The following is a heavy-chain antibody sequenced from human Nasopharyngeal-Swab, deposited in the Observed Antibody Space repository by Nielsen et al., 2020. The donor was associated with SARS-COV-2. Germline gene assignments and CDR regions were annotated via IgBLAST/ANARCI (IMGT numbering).Heavy chain of an antibody. V-gene: IGHV3-23*01. J-gene: IGHJ4*02. CDR3: AKGSTYGGAVTTSDFDY. CDR2: ISGSGGST. Sequence: GGSLRLSCAASGFTFISYAMSWVRQAPGKGLEWVSAISGSGGSTYYADSVKGRFTISRDNSKNTLYLQMNSLRAEDTAVYYCAKGSTYGGAVTTSDFDYWGQGTLVTVSS. D-gene: IGHD4-17*01. CDR1: GFTFISYA.